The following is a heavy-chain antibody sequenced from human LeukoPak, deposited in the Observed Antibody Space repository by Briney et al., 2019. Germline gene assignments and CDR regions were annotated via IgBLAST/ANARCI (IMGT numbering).Heavy chain of an antibody. CDR2: IYYSVSN. CDR1: GGSISNYY. J-gene: IGHJ3*01. V-gene: IGHV4-59*08. D-gene: IGHD4-17*01. CDR3: ARSYGDYITGAYAFDG. Sequence: SETLSLTCTVSGGSISNYYWSWIRQPPEDGLEWIGYIYYSVSNNYNPSLKSRFTISVDTSKNQFSLKLTSVTAADTAVYYCARSYGDYITGAYAFDGWGQGTMVTVSS.